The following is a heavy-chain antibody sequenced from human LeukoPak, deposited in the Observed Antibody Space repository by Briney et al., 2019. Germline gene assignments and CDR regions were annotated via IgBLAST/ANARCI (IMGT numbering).Heavy chain of an antibody. V-gene: IGHV3-11*01. CDR3: ARDYPYYDFWSGYYRDNWFDP. J-gene: IGHJ5*02. Sequence: GGSLRLSCAASGFTFSDYYMSWIRQAPGKGLEWVSYISSSGSTIYYADSVKGRFTISRDNAKNSLYLKMNSLRAEDTAVYYCARDYPYYDFWSGYYRDNWFDPWGQGTLVTVSS. CDR2: ISSSGSTI. D-gene: IGHD3-3*01. CDR1: GFTFSDYY.